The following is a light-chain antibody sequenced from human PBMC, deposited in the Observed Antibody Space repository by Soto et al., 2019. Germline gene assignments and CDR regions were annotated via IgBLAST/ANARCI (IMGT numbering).Light chain of an antibody. J-gene: IGKJ1*01. CDR1: QGINNY. Sequence: DIQMTQSPSSLSASVGDSFTITCRASQGINNYLAWYQQKPGKVPVLLIYSASTLKSGVPSRFSGRGAGTDFTLTISSLQPEDFATYYCQKYDRAPRTFGQGTKVDIK. CDR3: QKYDRAPRT. CDR2: SAS. V-gene: IGKV1-27*01.